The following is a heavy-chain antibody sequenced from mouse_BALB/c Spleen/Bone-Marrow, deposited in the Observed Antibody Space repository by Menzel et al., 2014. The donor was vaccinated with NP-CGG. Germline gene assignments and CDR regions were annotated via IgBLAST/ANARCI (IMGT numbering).Heavy chain of an antibody. CDR3: ARKVRYDGFDY. J-gene: IGHJ2*01. CDR1: GYTFTSYW. Sequence: VQLHQSGAELAKPGASVKMSCKASGYTFTSYWMHWVKQRPGQGLEWTGYINPSTGYTEYNQKFKDKATLTADKSSXTAYMQLSSLTSEDSAVYYCARKVRYDGFDYWGPGTTLTVSS. CDR2: INPSTGYT. V-gene: IGHV1-7*01. D-gene: IGHD2-14*01.